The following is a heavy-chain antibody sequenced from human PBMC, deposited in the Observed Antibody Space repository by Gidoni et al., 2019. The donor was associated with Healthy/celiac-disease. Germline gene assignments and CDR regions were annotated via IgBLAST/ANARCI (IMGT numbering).Heavy chain of an antibody. CDR1: GLTVSSNY. V-gene: IGHV3-66*01. J-gene: IGHJ4*02. CDR2: IYSGGST. CDR3: ARDLGGYGSDAFDY. Sequence: EVQLVESGGGLVQPGGSLRLSCAASGLTVSSNYMSWVRQAPGKGLEWVSVIYSGGSTYYADSVKGRFTISRDNSKNTLYLQMNSLRAEDTAVYYCARDLGGYGSDAFDYWGQGTLVTVSS. D-gene: IGHD5-12*01.